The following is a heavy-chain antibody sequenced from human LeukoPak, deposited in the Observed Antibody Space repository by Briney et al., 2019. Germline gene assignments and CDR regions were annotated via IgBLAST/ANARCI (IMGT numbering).Heavy chain of an antibody. V-gene: IGHV1-18*01. CDR1: GYTFTSYG. D-gene: IGHD6-19*01. CDR2: ISAYNGNT. J-gene: IGHJ4*02. CDR3: ARAFRGGSSGWYGY. Sequence: ASVKVSCKASGYTFTSYGISWVRQAPGQGLEWMGWISAYNGNTNYAQKLQGRVTMTTDPSTSTAYMELRSLRSDDTAVYYCARAFRGGSSGWYGYWGQGTLVTVSS.